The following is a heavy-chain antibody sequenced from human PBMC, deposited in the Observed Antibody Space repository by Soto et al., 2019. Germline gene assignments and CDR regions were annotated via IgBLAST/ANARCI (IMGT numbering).Heavy chain of an antibody. D-gene: IGHD3-22*01. CDR3: ARDQLYYNDISGRPLNAFDL. V-gene: IGHV3-20*04. CDR2: INWNGGST. J-gene: IGHJ3*01. CDR1: GFTFDDYG. Sequence: GVLRLSCAASGFTFDDYGMSWVRQAPGKGLEWVSGINWNGGSTGYADSVKGRFTISRDNAKNSLYLQMNSLRAEDTALYYCARDQLYYNDISGRPLNAFDLRGQGTMVTVSS.